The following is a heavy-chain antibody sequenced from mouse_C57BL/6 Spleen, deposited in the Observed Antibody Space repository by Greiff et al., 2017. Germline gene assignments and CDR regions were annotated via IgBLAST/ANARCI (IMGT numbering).Heavy chain of an antibody. CDR2: IDPSDSET. CDR1: GYTFTSYW. CDR3: ARGYGSSPLDY. V-gene: IGHV1-52*01. D-gene: IGHD1-1*01. Sequence: QVQLQQPGAELVRPGSSVKLSCKASGYTFTSYWMHWVKQRPIQGLEWIGNIDPSDSETHYNQKFKDKATLTVDKSSSTAYMQLSSLTSEASAVYYCARGYGSSPLDYWGQGTTLTVSS. J-gene: IGHJ2*01.